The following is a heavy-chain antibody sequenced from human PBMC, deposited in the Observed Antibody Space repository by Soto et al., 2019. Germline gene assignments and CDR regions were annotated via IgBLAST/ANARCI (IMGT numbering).Heavy chain of an antibody. Sequence: SATLSLTCTVSGDSMTNYYWNWLRQPPGKGLEWIGYIYYSGSTNYNPSLKSRVTISVDTSKNQFSLKLSSVTAADTAIYYCARLRPSGTSDYWGQGTLVTVS. CDR3: ARLRPSGTSDY. CDR1: GDSMTNYY. D-gene: IGHD1-26*01. CDR2: IYYSGST. V-gene: IGHV4-59*08. J-gene: IGHJ4*02.